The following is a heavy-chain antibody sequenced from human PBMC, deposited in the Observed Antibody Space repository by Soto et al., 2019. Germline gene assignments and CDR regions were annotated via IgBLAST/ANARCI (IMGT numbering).Heavy chain of an antibody. J-gene: IGHJ6*02. Sequence: GGSLRLSCTASGFTFGDYAMSWFRQAPGKGLEWVGFIRSKAYGGTTEYAASVKGRFTISRDDSKSIAYLQMNSLKTEDTAVYYCTRRGAERLLSPYGMDVWGQGTTVTVSS. V-gene: IGHV3-49*03. CDR1: GFTFGDYA. D-gene: IGHD3-3*01. CDR3: TRRGAERLLSPYGMDV. CDR2: IRSKAYGGTT.